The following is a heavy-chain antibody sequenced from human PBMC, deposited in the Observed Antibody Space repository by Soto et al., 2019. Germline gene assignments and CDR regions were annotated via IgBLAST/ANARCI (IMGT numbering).Heavy chain of an antibody. CDR3: ANDQVYMYQRRSPYGYGTYGSDG. V-gene: IGHV3-23*01. J-gene: IGHJ6*02. CDR1: GFPFSSYA. CDR2: ISGSGGST. Sequence: GGALTLSCAASGFPFSSYAMSLGRQAPGKGLEWASAISGSGGSTYYADSVKGRFTISRDNSKNTLYLQMNSLRAEDTAVYYCANDQVYMYQRRSPYGYGTYGSDGWGQVNNVTVSS. D-gene: IGHD5-18*01.